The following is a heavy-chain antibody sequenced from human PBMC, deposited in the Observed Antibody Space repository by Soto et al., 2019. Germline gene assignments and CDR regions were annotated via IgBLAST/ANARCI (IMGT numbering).Heavy chain of an antibody. V-gene: IGHV6-1*01. CDR3: LRVDWNDEGS. Sequence: PSQTLSLTCAFSGDVVSSPSATWEWIRQSPSRGLEWLGRTRYTSKWSYEYALSVKGRITISPDTSKDHFSLQLDSVTPEDTAVYYCLRVDWNDEGSRGKGTLVTVSS. CDR2: TRYTSKWSY. J-gene: IGHJ4*02. CDR1: GDVVSSPSAT. D-gene: IGHD1-1*01.